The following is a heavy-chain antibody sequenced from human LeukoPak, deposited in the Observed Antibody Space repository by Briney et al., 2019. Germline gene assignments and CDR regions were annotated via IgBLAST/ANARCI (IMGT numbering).Heavy chain of an antibody. Sequence: GGSLRLSCAASGFTFSSYAMHWVRQAPGKGLEWVAVISYDGSNKYYADSVKGRFTISRDNSKNTLYLQMNSLRAEDTAVYYCARDGRITMIVEGYFDYWGQGTLVTVSS. CDR3: ARDGRITMIVEGYFDY. CDR1: GFTFSSYA. J-gene: IGHJ4*02. CDR2: ISYDGSNK. D-gene: IGHD3-22*01. V-gene: IGHV3-30-3*01.